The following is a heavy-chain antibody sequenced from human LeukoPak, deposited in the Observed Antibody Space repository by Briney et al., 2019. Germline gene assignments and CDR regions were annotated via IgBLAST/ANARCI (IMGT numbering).Heavy chain of an antibody. J-gene: IGHJ4*02. D-gene: IGHD3-10*01. CDR1: GFTFSSYG. CDR3: ARKRDPAGTGREIDY. CDR2: ISYDGSNK. Sequence: GGSLRLSCAASGFTFSSYGMPWVRQAPGKGLEWVAVISYDGSNKYYADSVKGRFTISRDNSKNTLYLQMNSLRAEDTAVYYCARKRDPAGTGREIDYWGQGTLVTVSS. V-gene: IGHV3-30*03.